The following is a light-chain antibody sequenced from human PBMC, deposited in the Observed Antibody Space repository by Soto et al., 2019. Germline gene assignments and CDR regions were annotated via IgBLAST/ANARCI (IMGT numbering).Light chain of an antibody. CDR1: SSDVGGYNS. V-gene: IGLV2-14*01. J-gene: IGLJ2*01. Sequence: QSALTQPASVSGSPGQSITISCTGTSSDVGGYNSVSWYQQHPGKAPKLMIYEVSNRPSGVSNRFSGSKSGDTASLTISGLQAEDEADYYCSSYTSDTTLVVFGGGTKLTVL. CDR2: EVS. CDR3: SSYTSDTTLVV.